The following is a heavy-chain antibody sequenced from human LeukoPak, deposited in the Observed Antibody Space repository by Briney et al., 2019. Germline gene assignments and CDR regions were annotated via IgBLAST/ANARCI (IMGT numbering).Heavy chain of an antibody. CDR1: GYTLTELS. CDR3: ATVSDSSSWYYYYMDV. Sequence: ASVKVSCKVSGYTLTELSMHWVRQAPGKGLEWMGGFDPEDGETIYAQKFQGRVTMTEDTSTDTAYMELSSLRSEDTAVYYCATVSDSSSWYYYYMDVWGKGTTVTVSS. CDR2: FDPEDGET. D-gene: IGHD6-13*01. V-gene: IGHV1-24*01. J-gene: IGHJ6*03.